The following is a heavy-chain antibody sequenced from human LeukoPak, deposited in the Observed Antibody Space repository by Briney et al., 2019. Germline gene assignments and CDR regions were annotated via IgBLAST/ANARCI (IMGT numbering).Heavy chain of an antibody. J-gene: IGHJ4*02. CDR3: GRSVAAADDY. Sequence: GGSLRLSCAASGFTISSYAMSWVRQAPGKGLEWVSAISGSGGSTYYADSVKGRFTISRDNSKNTLYLQMNGLRAEDTAVYYCGRSVAAADDYWGQGTLVTVSS. CDR2: ISGSGGST. V-gene: IGHV3-23*01. CDR1: GFTISSYA. D-gene: IGHD6-13*01.